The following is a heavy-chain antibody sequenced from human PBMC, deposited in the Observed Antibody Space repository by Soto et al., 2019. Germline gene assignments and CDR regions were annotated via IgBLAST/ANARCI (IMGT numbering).Heavy chain of an antibody. J-gene: IGHJ4*02. CDR1: GGTFSSYT. D-gene: IGHD4-17*01. Sequence: QVQLVQSGTEVKKPGSSVKVSCKASGGTFSSYTISWVRQAPGQGLEWMGRIIPIPGIANYAQKFQGRVTITADKSTSTAYMELSSLRSEDTAVYYCARAEYGYGDYLVDYWGQGTLVTVSS. CDR2: IIPIPGIA. CDR3: ARAEYGYGDYLVDY. V-gene: IGHV1-69*02.